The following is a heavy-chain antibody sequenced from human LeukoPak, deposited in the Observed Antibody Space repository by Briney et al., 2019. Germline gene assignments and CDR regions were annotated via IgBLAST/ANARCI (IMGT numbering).Heavy chain of an antibody. CDR3: ARHLRMAFGEFYYFDY. J-gene: IGHJ4*02. CDR2: IYHSGST. V-gene: IGHV4-30-2*01. CDR1: GGSISSGGYY. Sequence: SETLSLTCTVSGGSISSGGYYWSWIRQPPGKGLEWIGYIYHSGSTYYNPSLKSRVTISVDRSKNQFSLKLSSVTAADTAVYYCARHLRMAFGEFYYFDYWGQGTLVTVS. D-gene: IGHD3-10*01.